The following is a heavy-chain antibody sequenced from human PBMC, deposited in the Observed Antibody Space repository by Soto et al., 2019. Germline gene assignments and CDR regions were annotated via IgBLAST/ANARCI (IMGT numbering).Heavy chain of an antibody. CDR3: ARESHDILTGPPWVWYFDL. CDR1: GGSFSGYY. V-gene: IGHV4-34*01. CDR2: INDRGSI. J-gene: IGHJ2*01. D-gene: IGHD3-9*01. Sequence: QVQLQQWGAGPLRPLETLSLTCGVSGGSFSGYYWAWIRQSPGKGLEWIGEINDRGSINYNPSLMSRVSISVDTSKNHYSLNLRSVTAADTAVYYCARESHDILTGPPWVWYFDLWGRVTLVTVSS.